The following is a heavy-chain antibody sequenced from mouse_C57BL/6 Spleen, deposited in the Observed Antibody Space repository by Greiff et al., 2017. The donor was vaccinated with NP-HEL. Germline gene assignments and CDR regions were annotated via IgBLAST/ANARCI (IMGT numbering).Heavy chain of an antibody. V-gene: IGHV1-80*01. J-gene: IGHJ4*01. CDR3: ARSPYYDVRGLYAMDY. Sequence: QVQLQQSGAELVKPGASVKISCKASGYAFSSYWMNWVKQRPGKGLEWIGQIYPGDGDTNYYGKFKGRATLTADKSSSTAYMQLSSLTSEDSAVYFCARSPYYDVRGLYAMDYWGQGTSVTVSS. CDR2: IYPGDGDT. D-gene: IGHD1-1*01. CDR1: GYAFSSYW.